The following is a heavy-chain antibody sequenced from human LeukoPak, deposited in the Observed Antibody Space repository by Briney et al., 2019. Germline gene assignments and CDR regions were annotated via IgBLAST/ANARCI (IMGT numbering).Heavy chain of an antibody. D-gene: IGHD3-9*01. CDR3: ARGPDYDILTGYSPDAFDI. V-gene: IGHV4-38-2*02. J-gene: IGHJ3*02. CDR2: IYHSGNT. Sequence: SETLSLTCTVSGYSISSGYYWAWIRQPPGKGLQWIGNIYHSGNTYYNPSLKSRVSISVDTPKNQFSLRLTSVTAADTAVYYCARGPDYDILTGYSPDAFDIWGQGTMVTVSS. CDR1: GYSISSGYY.